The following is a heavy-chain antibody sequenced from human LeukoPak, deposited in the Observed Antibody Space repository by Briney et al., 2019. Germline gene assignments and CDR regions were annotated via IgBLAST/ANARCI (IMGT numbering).Heavy chain of an antibody. Sequence: PGGSLRLSCAASGFTFSSYAMSWVRQSPGKGLEWVSAISGGGGSTYYAEFVKGRFTISRDDSKNTLYLQMNSLRAEDTAVYYCARLFDILTGYFDYWGQGTLVTVSS. CDR3: ARLFDILTGYFDY. V-gene: IGHV3-23*01. CDR1: GFTFSSYA. D-gene: IGHD3-9*01. CDR2: ISGGGGST. J-gene: IGHJ4*02.